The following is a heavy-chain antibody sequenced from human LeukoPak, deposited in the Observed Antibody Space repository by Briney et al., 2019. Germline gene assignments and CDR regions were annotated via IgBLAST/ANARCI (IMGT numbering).Heavy chain of an antibody. CDR2: IYYSGST. Sequence: PSETLSLTCTVSGGSISSSDYYWSWIRQPPGKGLEWIGYIYYSGSTYYNPSLKSRVTISVDTSKNQFSLKLSSVTAADTAVYYCAREPYDILTGYPSRWFDPWGQGTLVTVSS. D-gene: IGHD3-9*01. J-gene: IGHJ5*02. CDR3: AREPYDILTGYPSRWFDP. CDR1: GGSISSSDYY. V-gene: IGHV4-30-4*01.